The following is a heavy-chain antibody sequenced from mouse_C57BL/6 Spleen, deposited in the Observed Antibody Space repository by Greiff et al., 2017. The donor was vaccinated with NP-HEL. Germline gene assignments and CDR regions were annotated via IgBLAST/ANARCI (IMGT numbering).Heavy chain of an antibody. V-gene: IGHV1-50*01. CDR2: IDPSDSYT. D-gene: IGHD2-4*01. J-gene: IGHJ4*01. CDR3: ARGDYDFYYAMDY. Sequence: QLKQPGAELVKPGASVKLSCKASGYTFTSYWMQWVKQRPGQGLEWIGEIDPSDSYTNYNQKFKGKATLTVDTSSSTAYMQLSSLTSEDSAVYYCARGDYDFYYAMDYWGQGTSVTVSS. CDR1: GYTFTSYW.